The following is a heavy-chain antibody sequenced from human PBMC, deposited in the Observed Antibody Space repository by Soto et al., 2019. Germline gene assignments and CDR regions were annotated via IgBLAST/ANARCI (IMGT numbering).Heavy chain of an antibody. Sequence: EVRLVESGGGLVQPGGSLRLSCAASGFTFSSDWMTWVRQAPGKGLEWVANIRKDGSKTSYLDSVRGRFTISRDNAQSSFYLKMAILRPEDTALYYYSIDVYRGTRSLYFDAMDVWGQGTMVTVSS. CDR3: SIDVYRGTRSLYFDAMDV. CDR2: IRKDGSKT. J-gene: IGHJ3*01. V-gene: IGHV3-7*05. D-gene: IGHD2-8*01. CDR1: GFTFSSDW.